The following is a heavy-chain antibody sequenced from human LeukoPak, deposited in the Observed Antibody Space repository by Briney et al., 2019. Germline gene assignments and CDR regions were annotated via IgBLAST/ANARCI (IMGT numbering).Heavy chain of an antibody. CDR2: INSDGSST. Sequence: PGGSLRLSCAASGFTFSSYWMHWVRQAPGKGLVWVSRINSDGSSTSYADSVKGRFTISRDNAKNTLYLQMNGLRAEDTAVYYCARSQQPPSGVDYWGQGTLVTVSS. J-gene: IGHJ4*02. V-gene: IGHV3-74*01. D-gene: IGHD1-26*01. CDR1: GFTFSSYW. CDR3: ARSQQPPSGVDY.